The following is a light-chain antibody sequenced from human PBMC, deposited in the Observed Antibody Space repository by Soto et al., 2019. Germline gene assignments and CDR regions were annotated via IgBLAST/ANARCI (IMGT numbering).Light chain of an antibody. CDR1: QGITSY. V-gene: IGKV1-9*01. CDR3: QQLNDYPIT. J-gene: IGKJ5*01. Sequence: IQLTQSPSSLSASVGDRDTLTCRASQGITSYLAWYQQKPGKAPELLIYGASTLQSGVPSRFSGSGSGTDFTLTISSLQPEDFATYYCQQLNDYPITFGQGTRLEIK. CDR2: GAS.